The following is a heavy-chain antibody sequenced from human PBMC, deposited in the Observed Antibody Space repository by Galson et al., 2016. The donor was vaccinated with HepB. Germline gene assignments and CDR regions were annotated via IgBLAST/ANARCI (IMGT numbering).Heavy chain of an antibody. J-gene: IGHJ5*02. Sequence: SLRLSCAASGFAFSSHWMHWVRQDLGKGLVWVSRINSDGTISNYADSVKGRFTISRDNAKNTLYLQMNSLRAEDTAVYFCVRVHSVVPTTAYNWFDPWGRGTLVTVSS. CDR3: VRVHSVVPTTAYNWFDP. CDR2: INSDGTIS. V-gene: IGHV3-74*01. CDR1: GFAFSSHW. D-gene: IGHD4-23*01.